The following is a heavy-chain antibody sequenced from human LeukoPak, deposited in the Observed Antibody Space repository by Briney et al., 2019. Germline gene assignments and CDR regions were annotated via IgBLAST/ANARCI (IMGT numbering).Heavy chain of an antibody. CDR2: INKDGSDK. V-gene: IGHV3-7*01. J-gene: IGHJ4*02. CDR3: ARNQLWSRDI. Sequence: GGTLRLSCAASGFTFSDFRVEWFRQAPGKGLEWVANINKDGSDKYYMDSVTGRFSISRDNAKNSLSLQMNSLRVDDTAVYYCARNQLWSRDIWGQGTLVTVSS. CDR1: GFTFSDFR. D-gene: IGHD1-1*01.